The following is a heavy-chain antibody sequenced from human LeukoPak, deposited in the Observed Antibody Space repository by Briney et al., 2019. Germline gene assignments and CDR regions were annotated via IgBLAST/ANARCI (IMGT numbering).Heavy chain of an antibody. CDR2: VNHRGRT. D-gene: IGHD3-3*01. V-gene: IGHV4-34*01. J-gene: IGHJ4*02. CDR3: AFRSSIFASQNF. CDR1: GGSISSYY. Sequence: SETLSLTCTVSGGSISSYYLTWIRQPPGKGLEWIGEVNHRGRTNYNPSLRGRVTISVDTSKNQFSLRLTSVTAADTAVYYCAFRSSIFASQNFWGQGTLVTVSS.